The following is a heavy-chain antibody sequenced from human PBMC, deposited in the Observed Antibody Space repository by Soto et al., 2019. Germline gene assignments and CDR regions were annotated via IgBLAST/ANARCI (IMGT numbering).Heavy chain of an antibody. Sequence: SETLSLTCTVSGGSISSYYWSWIRQPPGKGLEWIGYIYYSGSTNYNPSLKSRVTISVDTSKNQFSLKLSSVTAADTAVYYCAREYCSSTSCYMGNFDYWCQGTLVTVSS. V-gene: IGHV4-59*01. CDR2: IYYSGST. J-gene: IGHJ4*02. D-gene: IGHD2-2*02. CDR1: GGSISSYY. CDR3: AREYCSSTSCYMGNFDY.